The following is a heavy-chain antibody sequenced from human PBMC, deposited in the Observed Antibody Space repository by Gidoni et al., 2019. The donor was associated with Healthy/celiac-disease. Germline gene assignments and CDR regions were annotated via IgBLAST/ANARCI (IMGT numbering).Heavy chain of an antibody. CDR3: ARDGYYYDSSGLDY. Sequence: QVQLQESGPGLVKPSQTLSLTCTVSGGSLSSGRYYWSWIRQPAGKGLEWIGRIYTSGSTNYNPSLKSRVTISVDTSKNQFSLKLSSVTAADTAVYYCARDGYYYDSSGLDYWGQGTLVTVSS. D-gene: IGHD3-22*01. V-gene: IGHV4-61*02. J-gene: IGHJ4*02. CDR2: IYTSGST. CDR1: GGSLSSGRYY.